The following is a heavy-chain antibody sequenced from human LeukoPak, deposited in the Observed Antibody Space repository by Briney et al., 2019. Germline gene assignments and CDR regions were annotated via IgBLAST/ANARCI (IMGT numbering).Heavy chain of an antibody. CDR3: ARVRWYYYGSGSYSPPRYFDY. V-gene: IGHV4-38-2*02. J-gene: IGHJ4*02. CDR2: IYHSGST. CDR1: GYSISSGYY. Sequence: SETLSLTCTVSGYSISSGYYWGWIRQPPGKGLEWIGSIYHSGSTYYNPSLKSRVTISVDTSKNQFSLKLSSVTAADTAVYYCARVRWYYYGSGSYSPPRYFDYWGQGTLVTVSS. D-gene: IGHD3-10*01.